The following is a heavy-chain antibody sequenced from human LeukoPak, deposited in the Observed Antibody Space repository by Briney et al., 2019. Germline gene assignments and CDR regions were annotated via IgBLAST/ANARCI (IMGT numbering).Heavy chain of an antibody. V-gene: IGHV3-21*01. Sequence: GGSLRLSCAASGFTFSSYSMNWVRQAPGKRLEWVSSISSSSIYIYYADSVKGRFTISRDNAKNSLYLQMNSLRAEDTAVYYCTTELRFLEWLLNNWGQGTLVTVSS. CDR3: TTELRFLEWLLNN. CDR1: GFTFSSYS. CDR2: ISSSSIYI. D-gene: IGHD3-3*01. J-gene: IGHJ4*02.